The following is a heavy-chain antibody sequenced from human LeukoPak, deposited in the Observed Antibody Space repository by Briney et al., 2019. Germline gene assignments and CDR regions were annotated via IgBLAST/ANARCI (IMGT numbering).Heavy chain of an antibody. CDR2: LSFTGGTT. J-gene: IGHJ3*01. V-gene: IGHV3-23*01. D-gene: IGHD3-10*01. Sequence: GGSLRLSCAASGFTFSSYGMIGVRQAPGKGLEGVSSLSFTGGTTYYADSVKGRFPISRDNSKDTLYLQMNSLRAEDTAMYYCARVAYGEKNALDVWGQGTMVTVSS. CDR3: ARVAYGEKNALDV. CDR1: GFTFSSYG.